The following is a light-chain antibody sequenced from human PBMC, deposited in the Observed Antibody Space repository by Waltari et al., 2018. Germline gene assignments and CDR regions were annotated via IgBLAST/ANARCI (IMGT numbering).Light chain of an antibody. CDR2: VNSDGSH. Sequence: QLVLTQSPSASASLGASVKLTCTLSSGHSRNIVASPQQQPGQGPRFLMKVNSDGSHTKGDEIPDRFSGSSSGAERYLTISNVQSEDEAEYFCETGGHGTWVFGGGTKLNVL. CDR3: ETGGHGTWV. J-gene: IGLJ3*02. CDR1: SGHSRNI. V-gene: IGLV4-69*01.